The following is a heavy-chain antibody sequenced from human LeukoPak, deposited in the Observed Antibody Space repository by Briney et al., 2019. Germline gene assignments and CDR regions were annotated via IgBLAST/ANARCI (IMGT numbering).Heavy chain of an antibody. CDR1: GFTFSSYS. CDR2: ISSSSSTI. CDR3: ARDPGGPHTVKWDAFDI. D-gene: IGHD2-2*02. Sequence: GGSLRLSCAASGFTFSSYSMNWVRQAPGKGLEWVSYISSSSSTIYYADSVKGRFTISRDNAKNSLYLQMNSLRAEDTAVYYCARDPGGPHTVKWDAFDIWGQGTMVTVSS. J-gene: IGHJ3*02. V-gene: IGHV3-48*01.